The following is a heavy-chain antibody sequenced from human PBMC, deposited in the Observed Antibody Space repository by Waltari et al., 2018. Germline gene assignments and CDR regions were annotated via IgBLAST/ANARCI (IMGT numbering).Heavy chain of an antibody. D-gene: IGHD4-17*01. CDR1: GFPFSSYA. J-gene: IGHJ4*02. V-gene: IGHV3-23*01. CDR3: AKKRWTTDITETGGGQYFDF. Sequence: GLVQPGGSLRLSCAASGFPFSSYAMSWVRQASGRGPELLSGISDRGDNTFYADSAKGRFTISRDNSKNTVYLQMNSLRAEDTAIYYCAKKRWTTDITETGGGQYFDFWGPGTQVTVSS. CDR2: ISDRGDNT.